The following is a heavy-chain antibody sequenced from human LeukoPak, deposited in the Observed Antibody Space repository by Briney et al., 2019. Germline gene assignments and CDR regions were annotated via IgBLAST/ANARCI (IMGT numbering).Heavy chain of an antibody. CDR3: ARDTSGTQVITYLDD. J-gene: IGHJ4*02. D-gene: IGHD3-10*01. V-gene: IGHV3-21*01. CDR1: GFSFSSSS. Sequence: GGSLRLSCAASGFSFSSSSFSRVRQAPGKGLEWVSYIDTGSSFIFYADSVQGRFTLSRDNAKNSLILQMNSLRVEDTAVYYCARDTSGTQVITYLDDWGQGTLVTVAS. CDR2: IDTGSSFI.